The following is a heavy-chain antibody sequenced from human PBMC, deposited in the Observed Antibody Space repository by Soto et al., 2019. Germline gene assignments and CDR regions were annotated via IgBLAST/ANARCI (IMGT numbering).Heavy chain of an antibody. D-gene: IGHD3-22*01. V-gene: IGHV5-51*01. Sequence: GESLKNSCKGSGYSFTSYWIGWVRQMPGKGLEWMGIIYPGDSDTRYSPSFQGQVTISADKSISTAYLQWSSLKASDTAMYYCARSSLYYYDSSGYLDYWGQGTLVTVSS. CDR1: GYSFTSYW. J-gene: IGHJ4*02. CDR3: ARSSLYYYDSSGYLDY. CDR2: IYPGDSDT.